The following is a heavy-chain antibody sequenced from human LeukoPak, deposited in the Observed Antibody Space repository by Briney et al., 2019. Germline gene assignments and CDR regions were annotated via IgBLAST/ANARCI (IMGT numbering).Heavy chain of an antibody. J-gene: IGHJ4*02. D-gene: IGHD1-14*01. CDR1: GGSISSYY. Sequence: SETLSLTCTVSGGSISSYYWSWIRQPPGKGLEWIGHISYSGITNYNPSLKSRVTISVDTSKNQFSLKLSSVTAADTAVYYCARISNQIDYWGQGTLVTVSS. CDR2: ISYSGIT. CDR3: ARISNQIDY. V-gene: IGHV4-59*08.